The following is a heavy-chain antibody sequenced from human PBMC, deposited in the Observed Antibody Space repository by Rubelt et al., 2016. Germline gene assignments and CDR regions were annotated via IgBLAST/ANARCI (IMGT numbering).Heavy chain of an antibody. D-gene: IGHD3-3*01. CDR3: ASEENWSGYFAFDY. Sequence: WVRQAPGKGLEWVSSISSSSSYIYYADSVKGRFTISRDNAKNSLYLQMSSLRAEDTAVYYCASEENWSGYFAFDYWGQGILVTVSS. CDR2: ISSSSSYI. V-gene: IGHV3-21*01. J-gene: IGHJ4*02.